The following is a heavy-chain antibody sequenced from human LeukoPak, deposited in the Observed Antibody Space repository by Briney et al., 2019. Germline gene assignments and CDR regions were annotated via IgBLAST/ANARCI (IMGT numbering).Heavy chain of an antibody. D-gene: IGHD6-19*01. Sequence: ASVKVSCKVSGYTLTELSMHWVRQAPGKGLEWMGGFDPKDGETIYAQKFQGRVTMTEDTSTDTAYMELSSLRSEDTAVYYCATDSAVAGRTYYYYGMDVWGQGTTVTVSS. V-gene: IGHV1-24*01. CDR2: FDPKDGET. CDR3: ATDSAVAGRTYYYYGMDV. J-gene: IGHJ6*02. CDR1: GYTLTELS.